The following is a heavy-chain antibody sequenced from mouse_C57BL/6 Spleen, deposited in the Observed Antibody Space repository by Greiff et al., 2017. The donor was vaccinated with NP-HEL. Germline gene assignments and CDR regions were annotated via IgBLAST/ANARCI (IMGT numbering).Heavy chain of an antibody. CDR2: IRRKSSNYAT. Sequence: EVKLVESGGGLVQPKGSLKLSCAASGFTFNTYAMHWVRQAPGKGLEWVARIRRKSSNYATYYADSGKDRFTISRDDSQSMLYLQMNNLKTEDTAMYYCVRGDWDAFAYWGQGTLVTVSA. CDR1: GFTFNTYA. CDR3: VRGDWDAFAY. V-gene: IGHV10-3*01. J-gene: IGHJ3*01. D-gene: IGHD4-1*01.